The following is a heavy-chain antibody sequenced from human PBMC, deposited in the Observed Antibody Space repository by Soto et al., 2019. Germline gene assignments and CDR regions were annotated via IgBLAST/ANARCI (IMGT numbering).Heavy chain of an antibody. J-gene: IGHJ4*02. CDR2: IYPGDSDT. V-gene: IGHV5-51*01. D-gene: IGHD6-13*01. CDR3: ATFSSSWSSRPPYYFDY. CDR1: GYSFTNYW. Sequence: PGESLKISCKGSGYSFTNYWIGWVRQMPGKGLECMGIIYPGDSDTRYSPSFQGQVTISADKSISTAYLHWSSLKASDTAMYYCATFSSSWSSRPPYYFDYWGQGTLVTVSS.